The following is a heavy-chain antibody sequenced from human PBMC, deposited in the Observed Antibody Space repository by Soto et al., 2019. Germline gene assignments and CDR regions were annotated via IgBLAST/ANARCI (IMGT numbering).Heavy chain of an antibody. Sequence: QVQLQESGPGLAKPSQTLSLTCTVSGGSISSGGYYWSWIRQHPGKGLEWIGYIYYSGSTYYNPSLKSRVTISVDTSKNQFSLKLSSVTAADTAVYYCARARVITGTTSPLYYYYGMDVWGQGTTVTVSS. CDR1: GGSISSGGYY. CDR3: ARARVITGTTSPLYYYYGMDV. J-gene: IGHJ6*02. V-gene: IGHV4-31*03. CDR2: IYYSGST. D-gene: IGHD1-7*01.